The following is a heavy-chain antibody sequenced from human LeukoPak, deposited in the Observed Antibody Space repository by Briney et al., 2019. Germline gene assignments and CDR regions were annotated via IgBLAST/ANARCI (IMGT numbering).Heavy chain of an antibody. CDR2: INPNSGGT. Sequence: GASVKVSCKASGYIFTGYYMHWVRQAPGQGLEWMGWINPNSGGTNCAQKFQGRVTMTRDTSISTAYMELSRLRSDDTAVYYCARVSLHYYDSSGPRWNWFDPWGQGTLVTVSS. CDR3: ARVSLHYYDSSGPRWNWFDP. J-gene: IGHJ5*02. V-gene: IGHV1-2*02. CDR1: GYIFTGYY. D-gene: IGHD3-22*01.